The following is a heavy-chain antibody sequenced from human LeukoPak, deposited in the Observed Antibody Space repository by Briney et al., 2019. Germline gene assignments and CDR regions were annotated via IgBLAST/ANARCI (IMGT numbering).Heavy chain of an antibody. Sequence: SVKVSCKASGGTFSSYAISWVRQAPGQGLEWMGGIIPIFDTAHYAQKFQGRVTITADESTSTAYMELSRLRSEDTAVYYCARGDNYYDSDKYYYYYMDVWGKGTTVTIYS. V-gene: IGHV1-69*13. D-gene: IGHD3-22*01. J-gene: IGHJ6*03. CDR2: IIPIFDTA. CDR1: GGTFSSYA. CDR3: ARGDNYYDSDKYYYYYMDV.